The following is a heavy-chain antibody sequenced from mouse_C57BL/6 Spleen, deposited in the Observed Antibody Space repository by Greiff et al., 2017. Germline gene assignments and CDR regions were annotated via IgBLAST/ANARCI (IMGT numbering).Heavy chain of an antibody. Sequence: QVQLKQPGAELVKPGASVKLSCKASGYTFTSYWMHWVKQRPGRGLEWIGRIDPNSGGTKYNEKFKSKATLTVDKPSSTAYMQLSSLTSEDSAVYYCARYGYDVEDYAMDYWGQGTSVTVSS. J-gene: IGHJ4*01. CDR3: ARYGYDVEDYAMDY. CDR1: GYTFTSYW. D-gene: IGHD2-2*01. CDR2: IDPNSGGT. V-gene: IGHV1-72*01.